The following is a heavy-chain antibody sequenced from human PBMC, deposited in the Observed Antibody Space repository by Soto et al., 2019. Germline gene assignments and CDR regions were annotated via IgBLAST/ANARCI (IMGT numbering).Heavy chain of an antibody. CDR1: GGSVSSGSYY. D-gene: IGHD1-1*01. J-gene: IGHJ3*02. CDR3: ASNWNSDAFDI. Sequence: PSETLSLTCTVSGGSVSSGSYYWSWIRQPPGKGLEWIGYIYYSGSTNYNPSLKSRVTISVDTSKNQFSLKLSSVTAADTAVYYCASNWNSDAFDIWGQGTMVTV. V-gene: IGHV4-61*01. CDR2: IYYSGST.